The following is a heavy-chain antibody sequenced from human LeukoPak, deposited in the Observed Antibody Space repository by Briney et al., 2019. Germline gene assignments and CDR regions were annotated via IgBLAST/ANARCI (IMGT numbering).Heavy chain of an antibody. J-gene: IGHJ4*02. CDR1: GFTFSSYG. CDR2: ISYDGSNK. D-gene: IGHD5-12*01. V-gene: IGHV3-30*18. Sequence: GGSLRLSCAASGFTFSSYGMHWVRQAPGKGLEWVAVISYDGSNKYYADSVKGRFTISRDNSKNTLYLQMNSLRAEDTAVYYCAEDRGYGLVDYWGQGTLVTVSS. CDR3: AEDRGYGLVDY.